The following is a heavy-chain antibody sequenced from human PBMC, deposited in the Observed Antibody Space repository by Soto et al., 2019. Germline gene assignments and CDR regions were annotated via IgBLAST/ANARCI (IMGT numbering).Heavy chain of an antibody. J-gene: IGHJ4*02. V-gene: IGHV3-48*01. CDR1: GFTFSRYS. D-gene: IGHD2-15*01. CDR3: ARDSYCSGGSCYFYFDY. CDR2: ISSSSSTI. Sequence: EVQLVESGGGLGQPGGSLRLSCAAYGFTFSRYSMNWVRQAPGKGLEWVSYISSSSSTIYYADSVKGRFTISRDNAKNSLYLQMNSLRAEDTAVYYCARDSYCSGGSCYFYFDYWGQGTLVTVSS.